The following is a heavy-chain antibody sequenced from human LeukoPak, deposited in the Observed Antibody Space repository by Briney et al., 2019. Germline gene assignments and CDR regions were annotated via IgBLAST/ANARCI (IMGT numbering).Heavy chain of an antibody. Sequence: ASVKVSGKASGYTFTSFGISWVRQAPGQGLEWMGWISVYNTYYSQKLQGRVTVTADTSTSTAYMELRSLRSDDTAVYYCARDLGGSYCFDCWGQGTLVTVSS. D-gene: IGHD1-26*01. CDR3: ARDLGGSYCFDC. J-gene: IGHJ4*02. CDR2: ISVYNT. CDR1: GYTFTSFG. V-gene: IGHV1-18*01.